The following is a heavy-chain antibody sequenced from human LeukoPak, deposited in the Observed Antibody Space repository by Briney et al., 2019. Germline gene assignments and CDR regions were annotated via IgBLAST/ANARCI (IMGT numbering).Heavy chain of an antibody. CDR1: GFTFSSYA. D-gene: IGHD6-6*01. J-gene: IGHJ4*02. CDR3: AKVGYSSSRRPFDY. Sequence: GGSLRLSCAASGFTFSSYAMSWVRQAPGKGLEWVSAISGSGGSTYYADSVKGRFTISRDNSKNTLYLQMNSLRAEGTAVYYCAKVGYSSSRRPFDYWGQGTLVTVSS. CDR2: ISGSGGST. V-gene: IGHV3-23*01.